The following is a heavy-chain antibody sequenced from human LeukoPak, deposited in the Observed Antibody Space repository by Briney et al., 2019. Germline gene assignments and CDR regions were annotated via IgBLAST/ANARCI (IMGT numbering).Heavy chain of an antibody. CDR2: INHSGST. D-gene: IGHD2-2*01. CDR3: ARHRSVRPLDIVVEGLDP. Sequence: PSETLSLTCAVYGGSFSGYYWSWIRQPPGKGLEWIGEINHSGSTNYNPSLKSRVTISVDTSKNQFSLKLSSVTAADTAVYYCARHRSVRPLDIVVEGLDPWGQGTLVTVSS. J-gene: IGHJ5*02. V-gene: IGHV4-34*01. CDR1: GGSFSGYY.